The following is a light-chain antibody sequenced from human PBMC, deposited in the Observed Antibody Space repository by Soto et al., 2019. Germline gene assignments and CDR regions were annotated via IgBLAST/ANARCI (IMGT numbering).Light chain of an antibody. CDR2: DAS. J-gene: IGKJ2*01. CDR3: QQYNSYSPST. Sequence: DIQMTQSPSTLSASVGDRVTITCRASQSISSWLAWYQQKPGKAPKLLIYDASSLESGVPSRFSGSGSGTEFPLTISSLQPDDFATYYCQQYNSYSPSTFGQGTKLEIK. CDR1: QSISSW. V-gene: IGKV1-5*01.